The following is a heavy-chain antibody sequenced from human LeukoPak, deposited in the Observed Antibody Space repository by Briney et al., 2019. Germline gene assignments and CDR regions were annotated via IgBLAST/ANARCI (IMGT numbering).Heavy chain of an antibody. CDR3: ARTHSGSGWTGTPWYFDL. Sequence: GASVKVSCKASGGTFSSYAISWVRQAPGQGLEWMGRIIPIFGTANYAQKFQGRVTITTDESTSTAYMELSSPRSEDTAVYYCARTHSGSGWTGTPWYFDLWGRGTLVTVSS. J-gene: IGHJ2*01. CDR1: GGTFSSYA. D-gene: IGHD6-19*01. V-gene: IGHV1-69*05. CDR2: IIPIFGTA.